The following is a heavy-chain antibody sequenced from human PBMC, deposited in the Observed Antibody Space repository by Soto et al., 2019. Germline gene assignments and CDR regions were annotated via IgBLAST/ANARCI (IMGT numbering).Heavy chain of an antibody. Sequence: QVQRVQSGAEVKKPGSSVKVSCKASGGTFSSYSINGVRQAPGQGLEWMGEIIPIFGTANYAQKFQGRVTITADESTSTAYMELSSLRSEDTAVYYCARDGGRHSGGIDYWGQGTLVTVSS. CDR1: GGTFSSYS. V-gene: IGHV1-69*01. CDR2: IIPIFGTA. CDR3: ARDGGRHSGGIDY. D-gene: IGHD1-26*01. J-gene: IGHJ4*02.